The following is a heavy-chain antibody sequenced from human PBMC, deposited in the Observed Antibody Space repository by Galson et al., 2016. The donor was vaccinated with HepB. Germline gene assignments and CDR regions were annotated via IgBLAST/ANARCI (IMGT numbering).Heavy chain of an antibody. J-gene: IGHJ3*02. CDR1: GFTFSNYV. D-gene: IGHD3-16*02. Sequence: SLRLSCAASGFTFSNYVMGWVRQAPGEGLEWVSTITGSGDNTYYADSVKGRFTISRDNSKNTLFLQMNSRGNEDTALYFCEKDQRGLYHDAFDIWGQGTMVTVSS. CDR3: EKDQRGLYHDAFDI. V-gene: IGHV3-23*01. CDR2: ITGSGDNT.